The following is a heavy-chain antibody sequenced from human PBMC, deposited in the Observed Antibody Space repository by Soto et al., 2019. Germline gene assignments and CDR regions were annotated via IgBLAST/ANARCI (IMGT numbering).Heavy chain of an antibody. CDR3: ARLPRDCNKTSCYYADH. V-gene: IGHV5-51*01. CDR2: MYPGDSDT. CDR1: GYDFNTNW. D-gene: IGHD2-2*01. Sequence: GESLKISCKCSGYDFNTNWFGWVRQLPGTGLEWVGIMYPGDSDTRYNPSLQGHVTLSADVTVSTAFLQWRSLKTSDTGMYFCARLPRDCNKTSCYYADHWGHGTQVTVSS. J-gene: IGHJ4*01.